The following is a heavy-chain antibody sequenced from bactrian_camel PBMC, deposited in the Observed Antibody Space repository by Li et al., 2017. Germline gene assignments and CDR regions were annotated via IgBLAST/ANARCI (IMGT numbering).Heavy chain of an antibody. D-gene: IGHD3*01. CDR2: LYFGRSYT. V-gene: IGHV3S6*01. J-gene: IGHJ4*01. Sequence: QVQLVESGGGSVQAGGSLRLSCTYSGPRSGGFLMAWFRQAPNEEREGVAALYFGRSYTVYSDSVKGRFTISKDNVKNTIHLQVDNLKAEDTAMYTCAAKWAGYGCMTASFNDDIASPGQGTQVTVS. CDR1: GPRSGGFL.